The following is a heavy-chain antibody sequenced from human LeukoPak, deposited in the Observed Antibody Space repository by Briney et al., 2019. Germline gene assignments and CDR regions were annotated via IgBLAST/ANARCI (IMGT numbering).Heavy chain of an antibody. CDR3: ARDKGACSGDNCNSHVYDL. Sequence: TGGSLRLSCAASGFTFRNAWMSWVRQAPGKGLEWVAHMNQGGSEKYYVDSVKGRYTISRDNAKNSLSVQMHSLIAEDTAVYYCARDKGACSGDNCNSHVYDLWGQGTMVTVSS. CDR2: MNQGGSEK. J-gene: IGHJ3*01. V-gene: IGHV3-7*01. CDR1: GFTFRNAW. D-gene: IGHD2-21*01.